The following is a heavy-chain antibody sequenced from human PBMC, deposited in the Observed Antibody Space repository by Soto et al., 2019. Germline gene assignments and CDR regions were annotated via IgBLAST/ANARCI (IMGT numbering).Heavy chain of an antibody. Sequence: PSETLSLTCTVSGGSISSYYWSWIRQPPGKGLEWIGYIYYSGSTNYNPSLKSRVTISVDTSKNQFSLKLNSMTAADTAVYYCARHGYYYDSSGYYLDFDYWGQGTLVTVSS. CDR2: IYYSGST. V-gene: IGHV4-59*08. CDR1: GGSISSYY. D-gene: IGHD3-22*01. J-gene: IGHJ4*02. CDR3: ARHGYYYDSSGYYLDFDY.